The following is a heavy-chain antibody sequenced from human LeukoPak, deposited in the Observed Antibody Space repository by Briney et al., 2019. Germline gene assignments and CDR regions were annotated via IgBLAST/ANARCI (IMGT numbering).Heavy chain of an antibody. CDR1: GFTFSSYW. V-gene: IGHV3-74*01. CDR3: ARDYAVGESFDI. Sequence: PGGSLRLSCAASGFTFSSYWMHWVRQAPGEGLVWVARITSDGSSTSHADSVKGRFTISGDNAKNTLYLQMNSLRAEDTAVYYCARDYAVGESFDIWGQGTLVTVSS. J-gene: IGHJ3*02. CDR2: ITSDGSST. D-gene: IGHD3-16*01.